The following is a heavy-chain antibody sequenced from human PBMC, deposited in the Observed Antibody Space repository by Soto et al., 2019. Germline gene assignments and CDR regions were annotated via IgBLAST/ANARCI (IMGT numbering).Heavy chain of an antibody. CDR3: ARGGYRCSGGSCYSIIYYYYYYMDV. Sequence: PSETLSLTCAVYGGSFSGYYWSWIRQPPGKGLEWIGEINHSGSTNYNPSLKSRVTISVDTSKNQFSLKLSSVTAADTAVYYCARGGYRCSGGSCYSIIYYYYYYMDVWGKGTTVTVSS. V-gene: IGHV4-34*01. D-gene: IGHD2-15*01. CDR1: GGSFSGYY. CDR2: INHSGST. J-gene: IGHJ6*03.